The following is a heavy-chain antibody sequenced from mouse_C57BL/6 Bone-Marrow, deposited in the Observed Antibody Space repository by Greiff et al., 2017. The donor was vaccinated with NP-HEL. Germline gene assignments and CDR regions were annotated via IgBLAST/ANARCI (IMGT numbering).Heavy chain of an antibody. J-gene: IGHJ4*01. Sequence: VKLQESGAELVKPGASVKISCKASGYAFSSYWMNWVKERPGKGLEWIGQIYPGDGDTKYNGTFKGKATLTADKSSSTAYMQVSSLTSEDSAVYFCARGDYGSSRFGYAMDYWGQGTSVTVSS. CDR1: GYAFSSYW. V-gene: IGHV1-80*01. D-gene: IGHD1-1*01. CDR2: IYPGDGDT. CDR3: ARGDYGSSRFGYAMDY.